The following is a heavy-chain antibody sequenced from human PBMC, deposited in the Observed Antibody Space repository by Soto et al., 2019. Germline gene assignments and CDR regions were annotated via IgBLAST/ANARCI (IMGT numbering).Heavy chain of an antibody. V-gene: IGHV4-59*01. J-gene: IGHJ4*02. Sequence: PSETLYLTCTVSGGSISSYYWSWIRQPPGKGLEWIGYIYYSGSTNYNPSLKSRVTISVDTSKNQFSLKLSSVTAADTAVYYCARGRHDYGDYGYWGQGTLVTVSS. CDR1: GGSISSYY. D-gene: IGHD4-17*01. CDR2: IYYSGST. CDR3: ARGRHDYGDYGY.